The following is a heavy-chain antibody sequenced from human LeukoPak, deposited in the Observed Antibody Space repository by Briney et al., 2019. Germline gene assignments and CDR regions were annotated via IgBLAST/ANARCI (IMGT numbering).Heavy chain of an antibody. CDR2: ISYDGSNK. V-gene: IGHV3-30*04. D-gene: IGHD3-16*02. J-gene: IGHJ4*02. CDR1: GFTFSSYA. Sequence: GGSLRLSCAASGFTFSSYAMHWVRQAPGKGLEWVAVISYDGSNKYYADSVKGRFTISRDSSKNTLYLQMNSLRAEDTAVYYCAREGDYVWGSYRYPDYWGQGTLVTVSS. CDR3: AREGDYVWGSYRYPDY.